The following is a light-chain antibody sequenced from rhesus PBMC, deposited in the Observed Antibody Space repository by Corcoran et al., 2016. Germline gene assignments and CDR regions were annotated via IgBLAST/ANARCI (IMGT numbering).Light chain of an antibody. V-gene: IGKV3-42*01. Sequence: EIVMTQSPATLSLSPGERATLSCRASQSVSSSLTWYKQKPGQAPQHLIHCASRRGTGIPESVSGSGSETDVTLTISSLEPEDVGRYYCHQDYDWPPTFGQGTKVEIK. CDR2: CAS. CDR3: HQDYDWPPT. J-gene: IGKJ1*01. CDR1: QSVSSS.